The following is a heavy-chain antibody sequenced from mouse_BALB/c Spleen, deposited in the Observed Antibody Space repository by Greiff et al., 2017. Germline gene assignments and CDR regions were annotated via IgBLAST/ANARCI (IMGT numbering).Heavy chain of an antibody. CDR3: ARDRYYFDY. V-gene: IGHV1-55*01. J-gene: IGHJ2*01. Sequence: QVQLQQPGAELVKPGTSVKLSCKASGYNFTSYWINWVKLRPGQGLEWIGDIYPGSGSTNYNEKFKSKATLTVDKSSSTAYMQLSSLTSEDSAVYYCARDRYYFDYWGQGTTLTVSS. CDR2: IYPGSGST. CDR1: GYNFTSYW.